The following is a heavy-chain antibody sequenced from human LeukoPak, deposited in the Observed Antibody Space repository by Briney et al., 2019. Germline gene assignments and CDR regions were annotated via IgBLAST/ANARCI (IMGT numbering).Heavy chain of an antibody. CDR1: GGSISSYY. V-gene: IGHV4-59*01. J-gene: IGHJ4*02. CDR3: ARQQYSWGFYDY. D-gene: IGHD3-16*01. Sequence: SETLSLTCTVSGGSISSYYWSWIRQPPGKGLEWIGYVYYTGSTNYNPSLKSRVTTSIDTSKKQFSLKLSSVTAADTAVYYCARQQYSWGFYDYWGQGTLATVSS. CDR2: VYYTGST.